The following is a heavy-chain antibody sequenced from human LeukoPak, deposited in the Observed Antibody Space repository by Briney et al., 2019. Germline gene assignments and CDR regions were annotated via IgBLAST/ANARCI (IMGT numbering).Heavy chain of an antibody. CDR2: INSGGSGT. V-gene: IGHV3-74*01. CDR1: GFPLSSYW. J-gene: IGHJ4*02. Sequence: GGSLRLSCAASGFPLSSYWMHWVRQTAGKGLVWVSRINSGGSGTSHADSVEGRFTISRDNAKNILYLQMNSLRAEDTALYYCATSLGPLTEYWGQGTLVTVSS. CDR3: ATSLGPLTEY. D-gene: IGHD7-27*01.